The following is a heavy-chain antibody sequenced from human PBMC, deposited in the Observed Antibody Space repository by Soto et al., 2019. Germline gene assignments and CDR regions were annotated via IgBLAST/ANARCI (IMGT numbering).Heavy chain of an antibody. J-gene: IGHJ4*02. Sequence: GGSLRLSCAASGLTITAYAMHWVRQAPGKGLEGVAVISYDGTNKHYADSVKGRFTISRDNSKNTLYLEMNGPRAEDTAVYYCARDSYGLDYWGQGTLVTVSS. CDR3: ARDSYGLDY. D-gene: IGHD3-16*01. CDR2: ISYDGTNK. V-gene: IGHV3-30-3*01. CDR1: GLTITAYA.